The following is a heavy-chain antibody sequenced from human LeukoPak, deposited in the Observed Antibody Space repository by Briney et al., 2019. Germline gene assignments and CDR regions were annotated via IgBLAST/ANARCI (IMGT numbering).Heavy chain of an antibody. J-gene: IGHJ4*02. V-gene: IGHV4-59*08. Sequence: KPSETLPLTCRVSGASVSNYYWSWIRQSPGKGLEWIGFFHYSGSTNYNPSLNSRVTTSIDTSMNQLSLTLVSVTAADTAVYFCARHHDGGPKLRLDFWGLGVLVTVSS. CDR3: ARHHDGGPKLRLDF. D-gene: IGHD2-15*01. CDR2: FHYSGST. CDR1: GASVSNYY.